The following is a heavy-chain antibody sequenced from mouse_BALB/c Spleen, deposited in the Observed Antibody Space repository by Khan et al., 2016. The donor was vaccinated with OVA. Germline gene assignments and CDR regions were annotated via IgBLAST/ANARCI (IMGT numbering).Heavy chain of an antibody. J-gene: IGHJ3*01. Sequence: VRLQQSGPELVKPGASVKISCRTSGYTFTDYIMDWVKQSHGKSLEWIGYIYPNNGDTDYNQKFKTKATLTVDSSSSTAYMELRSLTSEDSAVYYCARSGYGSFAFWGQGTLVTVSA. CDR3: ARSGYGSFAF. D-gene: IGHD1-2*01. V-gene: IGHV1S29*02. CDR1: GYTFTDYI. CDR2: IYPNNGDT.